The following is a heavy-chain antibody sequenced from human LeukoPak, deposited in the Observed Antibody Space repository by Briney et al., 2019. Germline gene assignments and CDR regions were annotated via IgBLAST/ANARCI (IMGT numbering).Heavy chain of an antibody. CDR1: GYTFTSYD. CDR2: MNPNSGNT. J-gene: IGHJ6*03. Sequence: ASVKVSCKASGYTFTSYDINWVRQATGQGLEWMGWMNPNSGNTGYAQKFQGRVTITRNTSISTAYMELSSLRSEDTAVYYCARVRAYGGVYYYYMDVWGKGTTVTVSS. D-gene: IGHD4-23*01. V-gene: IGHV1-8*03. CDR3: ARVRAYGGVYYYYMDV.